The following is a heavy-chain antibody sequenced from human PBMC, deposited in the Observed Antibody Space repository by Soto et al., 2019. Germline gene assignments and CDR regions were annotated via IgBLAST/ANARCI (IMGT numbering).Heavy chain of an antibody. J-gene: IGHJ5*02. D-gene: IGHD2-15*01. Sequence: GGSLRLSCAASGFTFVTYAMSWVRQSPGKGLEWIAAISGSGSTAFYADSVRGRFTISRDSSNNMVFLQMNSLTADDTAIYYCARDGLIYCSDAPCALSFFDPWGQGTLVTVSS. CDR2: ISGSGSTA. V-gene: IGHV3-23*01. CDR1: GFTFVTYA. CDR3: ARDGLIYCSDAPCALSFFDP.